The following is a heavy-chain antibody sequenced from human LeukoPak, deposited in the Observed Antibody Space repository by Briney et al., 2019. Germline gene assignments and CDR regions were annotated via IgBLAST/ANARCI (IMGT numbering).Heavy chain of an antibody. J-gene: IGHJ4*02. V-gene: IGHV3-23*01. CDR3: AKARSAVAASAANY. D-gene: IGHD6-19*01. CDR1: GFTFSSYA. CDR2: ISGSGGST. Sequence: GGSLRLSCAASGFTFSSYAMSWVRQAPGKGLKWVSAISGSGGSTYYADSVKGRFTISRDNSKNTLYLQVTSLRVEDTAIYYCAKARSAVAASAANYWGQGTLVTVSS.